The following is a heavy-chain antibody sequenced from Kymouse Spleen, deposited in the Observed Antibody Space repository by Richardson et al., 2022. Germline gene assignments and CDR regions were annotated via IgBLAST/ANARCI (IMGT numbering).Heavy chain of an antibody. CDR3: TRQYNWNPFDY. V-gene: IGHV3-73*02. CDR1: GFTFSGSA. D-gene: IGHD1-20*01,IGHD1-7*01. J-gene: IGHJ4*02. Sequence: EVQLVESGGGLVQPGGSLKLSCAASGFTFSGSAMHWVRQASGKGLEWVGRIRSKANSYATAYAASVKGRFTISRDDSKNTAYLQMNSLKTEDTAVYYCTRQYNWNPFDYWGQGTLVTVSS. CDR2: IRSKANSYAT.